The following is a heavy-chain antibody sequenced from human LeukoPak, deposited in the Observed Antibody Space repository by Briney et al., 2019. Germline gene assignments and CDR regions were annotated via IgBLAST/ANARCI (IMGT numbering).Heavy chain of an antibody. Sequence: GGSLRLSCATSGFTFSAHGMNWVRQAPGKGLEWISYISSSSARYYADSVKGRFTISRDNAKNSLYLQMDSLTIEDTSVYYCATWAGLAADFSGPFDYWGQGALVTVSS. V-gene: IGHV3-69-1*01. D-gene: IGHD6-13*01. CDR2: ISSSSAR. J-gene: IGHJ4*02. CDR1: GFTFSAHG. CDR3: ATWAGLAADFSGPFDY.